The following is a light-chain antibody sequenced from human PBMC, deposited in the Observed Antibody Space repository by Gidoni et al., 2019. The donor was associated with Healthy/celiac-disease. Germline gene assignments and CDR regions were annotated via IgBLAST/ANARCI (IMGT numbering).Light chain of an antibody. CDR3: SSYTSSSTLV. CDR1: IIDVGGYNY. V-gene: IGLV2-14*01. J-gene: IGLJ2*01. Sequence: QSALTQPASVSGSPGQSITISCTGTIIDVGGYNYVSWYQQHPGQAPNLMIYEASNRPSGVSTRFSGSKSGHPASLIISVLQAEAEADYYCSSYTSSSTLVFGGGTKLTVL. CDR2: EAS.